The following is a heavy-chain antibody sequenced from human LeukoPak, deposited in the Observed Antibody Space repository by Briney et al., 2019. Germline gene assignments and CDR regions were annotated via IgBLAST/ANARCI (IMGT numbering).Heavy chain of an antibody. CDR3: ARAAVDTAMVRLLYFDY. CDR2: ISSTSSYI. Sequence: GGSLRLSCAASGFTFSSYSMNWVRQAPGKGLEWVSSISSTSSYIYYADSVKGRFTISRDNAKNSLYLQMNSLRAEDTAVYYCARAAVDTAMVRLLYFDYWGQGTLVTVSS. V-gene: IGHV3-21*01. J-gene: IGHJ4*02. CDR1: GFTFSSYS. D-gene: IGHD5-18*01.